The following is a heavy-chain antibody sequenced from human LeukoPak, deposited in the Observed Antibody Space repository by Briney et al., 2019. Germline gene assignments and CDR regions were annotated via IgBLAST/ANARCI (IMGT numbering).Heavy chain of an antibody. V-gene: IGHV1-2*02. Sequence: ASVKVSCKASGYTFTYYYIHWMRQAPGQGLEWMGWINPDSDVTSYAQKFQGRVTMTRDTSISTAYMELSRLRSDDTAVYYCARDPHIVVVPAANFDYWGQGTLVTVSS. D-gene: IGHD2-2*01. CDR3: ARDPHIVVVPAANFDY. CDR2: INPDSDVT. J-gene: IGHJ4*02. CDR1: GYTFTYYY.